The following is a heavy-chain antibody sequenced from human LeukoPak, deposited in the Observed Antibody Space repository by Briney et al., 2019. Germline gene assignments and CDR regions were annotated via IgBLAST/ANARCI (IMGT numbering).Heavy chain of an antibody. Sequence: SETLSLTCTVSGGSISSSNWWSWVRQPPGKGLECIGDIHYSETTNYNPSLKSRVTISVDKSKNQFSLRLNSVTAADTAEYYCARAPPGVWVPRGEYNWFDPWGQGTLVTVSS. D-gene: IGHD3-16*01. V-gene: IGHV4-4*02. CDR2: IHYSETT. J-gene: IGHJ5*02. CDR3: ARAPPGVWVPRGEYNWFDP. CDR1: GGSISSSNW.